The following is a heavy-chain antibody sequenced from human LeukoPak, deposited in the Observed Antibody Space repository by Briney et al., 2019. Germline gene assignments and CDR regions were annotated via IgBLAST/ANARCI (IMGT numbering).Heavy chain of an antibody. V-gene: IGHV4-39*07. D-gene: IGHD3-10*01. J-gene: IGHJ4*02. CDR2: IYYSGST. CDR1: GGSISSSSYY. CDR3: ARVMVRGVMSFDY. Sequence: PSETLSLTCTVSGGSISSSSYYWGWIRQPPGKGLEWIGSIYYSGSTYYNPSLKSRVTISVDTSKNQFSLKLSSVTAADTAVYYCARVMVRGVMSFDYWGQGTLVTVSS.